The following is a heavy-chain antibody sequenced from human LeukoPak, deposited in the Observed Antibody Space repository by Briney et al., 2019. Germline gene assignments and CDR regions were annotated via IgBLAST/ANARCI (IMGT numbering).Heavy chain of an antibody. CDR3: GRVSGMGYYYYGMDV. D-gene: IGHD6-13*01. CDR1: GGSFSGYY. J-gene: IGHJ6*02. CDR2: INHSGNT. Sequence: PSETLSLTCAVYGGSFSGYYWTWIRQPPGKGLEWIGEINHSGNTNYNPSLKSRVTMSVDTSKNQFSLKLSSVTAADTAVYYCGRVSGMGYYYYGMDVWGQGTTVTVSS. V-gene: IGHV4-34*10.